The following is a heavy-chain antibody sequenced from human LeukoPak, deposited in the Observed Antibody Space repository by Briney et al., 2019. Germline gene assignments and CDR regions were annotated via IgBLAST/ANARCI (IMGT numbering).Heavy chain of an antibody. V-gene: IGHV3-9*01. CDR1: GFTFDDYA. CDR3: AKDMTSSDYYDSSGPFDY. Sequence: PGGSLRLSCAASGFTFDDYAMHWVRQAPGKGLEWVSGISWNSGSIGYADSVKGRFTISRDNAKNSLYLQMNSLRAEDTALYYCAKDMTSSDYYDSSGPFDYWGQGTLVTVSS. D-gene: IGHD3-22*01. J-gene: IGHJ4*02. CDR2: ISWNSGSI.